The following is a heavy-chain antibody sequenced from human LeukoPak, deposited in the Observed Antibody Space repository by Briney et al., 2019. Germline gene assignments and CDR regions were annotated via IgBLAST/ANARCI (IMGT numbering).Heavy chain of an antibody. CDR1: RGSISSYY. D-gene: IGHD3-9*01. CDR2: IYTSGST. J-gene: IGHJ5*02. CDR3: ARAGDYDILTGPSYNWFDP. Sequence: SETLSLTCTVSRGSISSYYWSWIRQPAGKGLEWIGRIYTSGSTNYNPSLKSRVTMSVDTSKNQFSLKLSSVTAADTAVYYCARAGDYDILTGPSYNWFDPWGQGTLVTVSS. V-gene: IGHV4-4*07.